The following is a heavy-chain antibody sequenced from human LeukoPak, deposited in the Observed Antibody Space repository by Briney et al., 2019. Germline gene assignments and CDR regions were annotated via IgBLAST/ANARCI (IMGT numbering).Heavy chain of an antibody. Sequence: GGSLRLSCAASGFTFTHAWMTWVRQAPGKGLEWVDRIKSKGDGETTDYAAPVKGRFFLSRDDSEATLYLQMNYLETEDTAVYYCSTDLGLTMIRGVLVSWGQGTLVTVSS. CDR3: STDLGLTMIRGVLVS. D-gene: IGHD3-10*01. J-gene: IGHJ4*02. CDR2: IKSKGDGETT. V-gene: IGHV3-15*01. CDR1: GFTFTHAW.